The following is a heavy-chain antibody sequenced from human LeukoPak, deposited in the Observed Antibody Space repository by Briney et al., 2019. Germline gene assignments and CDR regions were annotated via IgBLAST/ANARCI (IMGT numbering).Heavy chain of an antibody. Sequence: GGSLRLSCAASGFTFSSYAMTWVRQAPGKGLEWVSTLSHTDHSAYYADSVRGRFTISGDNSKNTLYLQINSLRAEDTAVYYCSRRGGNDGWGAFDMWGQGTMVIVSS. J-gene: IGHJ3*02. CDR2: LSHTDHSA. CDR3: SRRGGNDGWGAFDM. CDR1: GFTFSSYA. V-gene: IGHV3-23*01. D-gene: IGHD5-24*01.